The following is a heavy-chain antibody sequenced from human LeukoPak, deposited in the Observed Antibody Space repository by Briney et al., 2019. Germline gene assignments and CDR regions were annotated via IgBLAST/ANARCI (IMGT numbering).Heavy chain of an antibody. CDR2: ISSTSSTI. CDR3: ARGDYGDYWNYYYMDV. CDR1: GFIFSSYS. Sequence: AGGSLRLSCAASGFIFSSYSMNWVRQAPGKGLEWVSYISSTSSTIYYADSVKGRFTISRDTAKNSLYLQMNSLRAEDTAVYSCARGDYGDYWNYYYMDVWGKGTTVTVSS. D-gene: IGHD4-17*01. V-gene: IGHV3-48*01. J-gene: IGHJ6*03.